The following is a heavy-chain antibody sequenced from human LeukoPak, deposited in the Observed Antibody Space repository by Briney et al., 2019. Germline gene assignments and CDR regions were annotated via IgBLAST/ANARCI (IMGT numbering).Heavy chain of an antibody. CDR1: GFTFSSYG. CDR3: AKLGDGELLLPDFDY. CDR2: ISYDGSNK. D-gene: IGHD3-10*01. J-gene: IGHJ4*02. V-gene: IGHV3-30*18. Sequence: GGSLRLSCAASGFTFSSYGMHWVRQAPGKGLEWVAVISYDGSNKYYADSVKGRFTISRDNSKNTLYLQMNSLRAEDTAVYYCAKLGDGELLLPDFDYWGQGTLVTVSS.